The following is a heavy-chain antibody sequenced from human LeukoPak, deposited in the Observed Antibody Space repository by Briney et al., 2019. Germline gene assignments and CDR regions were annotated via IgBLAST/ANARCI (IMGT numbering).Heavy chain of an antibody. Sequence: ASVKVSCKASGYTFTSYDINWVRQATGQGLEWMGWMNPNSGNTGYAQKFQGRVTITRNTSISTAYMELSSLRSEDTAVYYCARGRIAAAVSGGLNWFDPWGQGTLVTVSS. V-gene: IGHV1-8*03. CDR3: ARGRIAAAVSGGLNWFDP. D-gene: IGHD6-13*01. J-gene: IGHJ5*02. CDR1: GYTFTSYD. CDR2: MNPNSGNT.